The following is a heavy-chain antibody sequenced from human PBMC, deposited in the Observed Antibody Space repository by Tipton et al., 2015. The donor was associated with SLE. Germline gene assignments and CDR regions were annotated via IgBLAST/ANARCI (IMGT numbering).Heavy chain of an antibody. J-gene: IGHJ4*02. Sequence: SLTCTVSGGSISSYYWSWIRQPPGKGLEWIGYIYYSGSTNYNPSLKSRVTISVDTSKNQFSLKLSSVTAADTAVYYCAREEHYYDSSGHLDYWGQGTLVTVSS. CDR3: AREEHYYDSSGHLDY. CDR1: GGSISSYY. D-gene: IGHD3-22*01. V-gene: IGHV4-59*01. CDR2: IYYSGST.